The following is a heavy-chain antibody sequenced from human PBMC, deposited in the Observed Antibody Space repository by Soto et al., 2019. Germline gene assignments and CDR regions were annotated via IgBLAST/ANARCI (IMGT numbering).Heavy chain of an antibody. Sequence: XGSLRLSCAASGFTFSNAWMNWVRQAPGKGLEWVGRIKSKTDGGTTDYAAPVKGRFTISRDDSKNTLYLQMNRLQNEHTAAYYCTTSYVKSILGYYYYSMDVWGQGTTVTVS. D-gene: IGHD2-21*01. V-gene: IGHV3-15*07. CDR1: GFTFSNAW. J-gene: IGHJ6*02. CDR2: IKSKTDGGTT. CDR3: TTSYVKSILGYYYYSMDV.